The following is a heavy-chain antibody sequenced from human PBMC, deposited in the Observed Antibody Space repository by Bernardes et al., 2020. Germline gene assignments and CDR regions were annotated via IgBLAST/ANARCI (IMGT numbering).Heavy chain of an antibody. CDR1: GFALSSYA. CDR3: VRERGGEEAFNL. D-gene: IGHD3-10*01. J-gene: IGHJ3*01. V-gene: IGHV3-48*01. Sequence: GGSLRLSCAGSGFALSSYAMNWVRQAPGKGLEWVSYISSSSNTVYYADSVKGRLTISRDNAKNSLFLQMNSLRVEDTAVYYCVRERGGEEAFNLWGQGTMVTVSS. CDR2: ISSSSNTV.